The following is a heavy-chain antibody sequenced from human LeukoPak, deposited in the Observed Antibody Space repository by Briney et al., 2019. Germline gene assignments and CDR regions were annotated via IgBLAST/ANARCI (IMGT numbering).Heavy chain of an antibody. CDR2: IKEDGSEK. CDR1: GFTFSTCW. D-gene: IGHD3-22*01. V-gene: IGHV3-7*01. CDR3: ARDSSGYQ. J-gene: IGHJ4*02. Sequence: GGSLRLSCAASGFTFSTCWMSWVRQAPGKGLEWVANIKEDGSEKYYGDSVKGRFTISRDNAKNSLYLEMNSLRVEDTAVYYCARDSSGYQWGQGTLVTVSS.